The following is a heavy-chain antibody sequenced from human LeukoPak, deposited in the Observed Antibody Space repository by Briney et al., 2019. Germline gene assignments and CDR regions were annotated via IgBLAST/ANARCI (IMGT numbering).Heavy chain of an antibody. Sequence: SETLSLTCTVSGGSISSSSYYWGWIRQPPGKGLEWIGSIYYSGSTYYNPSLKSRVTISVGTSKNQFSLKLSSVTAADTAVYYCARDFSNIVVVVAARRFDPWGQGTLVTVSS. CDR2: IYYSGST. CDR1: GGSISSSSYY. J-gene: IGHJ5*02. V-gene: IGHV4-39*07. CDR3: ARDFSNIVVVVAARRFDP. D-gene: IGHD2-15*01.